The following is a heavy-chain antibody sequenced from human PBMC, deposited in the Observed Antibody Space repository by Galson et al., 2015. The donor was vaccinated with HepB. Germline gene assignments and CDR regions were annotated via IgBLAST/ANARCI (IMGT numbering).Heavy chain of an antibody. J-gene: IGHJ4*02. Sequence: SLRLSCAASGFTFSSYSMNWVRQAPGKGLEWVSYIISSSSTIYYADSVKGRFTISRDNAKNSLYLQMNSLRAEDTAVYYCARDKELYYFDYWGQGTPVTVSS. CDR1: GFTFSSYS. CDR3: ARDKELYYFDY. D-gene: IGHD1-26*01. V-gene: IGHV3-48*01. CDR2: IISSSSTI.